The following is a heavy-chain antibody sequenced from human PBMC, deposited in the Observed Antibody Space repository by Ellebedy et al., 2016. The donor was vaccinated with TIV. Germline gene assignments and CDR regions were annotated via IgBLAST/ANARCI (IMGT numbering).Heavy chain of an antibody. CDR3: ATREWQDPMDV. D-gene: IGHD3-3*01. J-gene: IGHJ6*02. CDR2: INTGNDNT. V-gene: IGHV1-3*04. Sequence: ASVKVSCXASGHSFTSYGIHWVRQAPGQSLEWIGWINTGNDNTKYSQTFQGRVTITRDTSATTAYMELSSLMSEDTAVYYCATREWQDPMDVWGQGTTVTVSS. CDR1: GHSFTSYG.